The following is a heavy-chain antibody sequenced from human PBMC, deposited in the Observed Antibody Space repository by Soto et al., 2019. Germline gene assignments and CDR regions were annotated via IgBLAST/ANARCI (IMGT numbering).Heavy chain of an antibody. V-gene: IGHV4-4*07. J-gene: IGHJ6*02. Sequence: PSEPLSLTCTVSGGSIGGYYWSWVRQPAGKGLEWVGRIYSDGTTNYSPSLKSRVTMSLDTSKDQFSLHLNSVTAADTAVYYCSRVGCSNSKCYTRGMDVWGQGTTVTVSS. D-gene: IGHD2-2*01. CDR3: SRVGCSNSKCYTRGMDV. CDR2: IYSDGTT. CDR1: GGSIGGYY.